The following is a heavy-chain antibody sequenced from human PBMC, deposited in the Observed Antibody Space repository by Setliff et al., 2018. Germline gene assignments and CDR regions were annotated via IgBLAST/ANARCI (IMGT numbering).Heavy chain of an antibody. CDR3: ARNPDFLQYSFDL. J-gene: IGHJ2*01. CDR1: GGSISNSTFY. Sequence: SETLSLTCTVSGGSISNSTFYWGWIRQPPGKGLEWIGSINYYGGIFDDGTTYSTYYNPSLKSRATISIDTSKSQFSLKLSSMTAADTALYYCARNPDFLQYSFDLWGRGTLVTAPQ. D-gene: IGHD5-12*01. CDR2: INYYGGIFDDGTTYST. V-gene: IGHV4-39*07.